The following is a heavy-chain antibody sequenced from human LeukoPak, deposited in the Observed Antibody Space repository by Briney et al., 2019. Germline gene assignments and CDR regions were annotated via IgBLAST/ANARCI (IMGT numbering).Heavy chain of an antibody. D-gene: IGHD4-17*01. CDR3: AEDYGDTWGY. Sequence: PGGSLRLSCAASGFTFSSYWMHWVRQAPGKGLEWVAVISYDGSNKYYADSVKGRFTISRDNSKNTLYLQMNSLRAEDTAVYYCAEDYGDTWGYWGQGTLVTVSS. CDR2: ISYDGSNK. CDR1: GFTFSSYW. J-gene: IGHJ4*02. V-gene: IGHV3-30*18.